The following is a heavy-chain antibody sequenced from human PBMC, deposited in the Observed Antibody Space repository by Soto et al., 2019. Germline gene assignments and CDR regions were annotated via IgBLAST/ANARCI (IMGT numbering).Heavy chain of an antibody. Sequence: SETLSLTCAVSCVSISSGNWWTWVRQTPQRGLEYIGEIFHDGTANYYPSFERRVAISVDTSKNQFSLKLTSVTAADTAIYFCARLVYDTRLNYMYFDFWGQGALVTVSS. J-gene: IGHJ4*02. CDR1: CVSISSGNW. V-gene: IGHV4-4*02. CDR2: IFHDGTA. D-gene: IGHD2-8*01. CDR3: ARLVYDTRLNYMYFDF.